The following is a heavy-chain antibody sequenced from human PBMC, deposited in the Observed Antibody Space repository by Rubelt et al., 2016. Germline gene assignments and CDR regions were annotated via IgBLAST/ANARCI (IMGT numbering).Heavy chain of an antibody. CDR1: GYTFTGYA. V-gene: IGHV1-3*01. J-gene: IGHJ2*01. D-gene: IGHD5-18*01. CDR3: AGSKDTAMVTDADWYFDL. CDR2: INAGNGNT. Sequence: QVQLVQSGAEVKKPGASVKVSCKASGYTFTGYAMHWVRQAPGQRLEWMGWINAGNGNTKYSQKDQGVVTITRHTSASTSYMELSSLGSECTAVYYWAGSKDTAMVTDADWYFDLWGRGTLVTVSS.